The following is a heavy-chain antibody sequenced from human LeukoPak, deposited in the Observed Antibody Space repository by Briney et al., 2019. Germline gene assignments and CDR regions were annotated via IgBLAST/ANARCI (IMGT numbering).Heavy chain of an antibody. Sequence: SETLSLTCTVSGGSISSYYWSCIRQPPGKGLEWIGYIYYSGSTNYNPSLKSRVTISVDTSKNQFSLKLSSVTAADTAVYYCARPRIVGADYWYFDLWGRGTLVTVSS. CDR3: ARPRIVGADYWYFDL. CDR1: GGSISSYY. J-gene: IGHJ2*01. CDR2: IYYSGST. V-gene: IGHV4-59*08. D-gene: IGHD1-26*01.